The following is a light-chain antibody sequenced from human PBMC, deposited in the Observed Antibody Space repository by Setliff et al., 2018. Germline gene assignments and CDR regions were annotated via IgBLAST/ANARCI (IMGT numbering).Light chain of an antibody. J-gene: IGLJ1*01. CDR2: EDN. CDR3: QSYDSSNHYV. V-gene: IGLV6-57*01. Sequence: NFMLTQPHSVSASPGKTVTISCTRSSGSIASNYVQWYQQRPGSSPTTVIYEDNQRPSGVPDRFSGSIDSSSNSASLTISGLKTEDEADYYCQSYDSSNHYVVGTGTKV. CDR1: SGSIASNY.